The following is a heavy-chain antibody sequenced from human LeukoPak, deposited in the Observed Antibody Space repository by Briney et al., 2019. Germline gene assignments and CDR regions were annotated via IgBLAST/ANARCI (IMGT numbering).Heavy chain of an antibody. CDR1: GFTFSSYA. Sequence: GGSLRLSCAASGFTFSSYAMGWVRQAPGKGLEWVSAISGTGNRTYYADSVKGRFTISRDNSKNTLYLQMNSLRAEDTALYYCASGGIYYGAAFDFWGQGTLVTVSS. CDR3: ASGGIYYGAAFDF. V-gene: IGHV3-23*01. CDR2: ISGTGNRT. D-gene: IGHD1-26*01. J-gene: IGHJ4*02.